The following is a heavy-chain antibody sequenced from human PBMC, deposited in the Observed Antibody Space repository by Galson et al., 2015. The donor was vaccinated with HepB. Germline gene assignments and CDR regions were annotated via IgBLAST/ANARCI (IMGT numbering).Heavy chain of an antibody. J-gene: IGHJ4*02. Sequence: LRLSCAASGFTFSSYAMHWVRQAPGKGLEWVARIWYDESDKLYVDSVKDRFAISRDDSKNTLYLQMNSLRAEDTAVYHCAREEAGDYHFDYWGQGTLVTVSS. CDR3: AREEAGDYHFDY. D-gene: IGHD7-27*01. V-gene: IGHV3-33*08. CDR2: IWYDESDK. CDR1: GFTFSSYA.